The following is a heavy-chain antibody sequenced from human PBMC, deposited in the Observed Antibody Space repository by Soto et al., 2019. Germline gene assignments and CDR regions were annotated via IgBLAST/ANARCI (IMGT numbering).Heavy chain of an antibody. CDR2: ITKTGRST. Sequence: EVQLLESGGGLVQPGGSLRLSCATSGFSFSSYGMKWVRQAPGKGLEWVSGITKTGRSTFMADSVRGRFTISRDNLKNIMYLQMNSLRVDDTALYYCTKDAEAYDFAFEKWGQGTMVTVTS. J-gene: IGHJ3*02. V-gene: IGHV3-23*01. CDR1: GFSFSSYG. D-gene: IGHD3-3*01. CDR3: TKDAEAYDFAFEK.